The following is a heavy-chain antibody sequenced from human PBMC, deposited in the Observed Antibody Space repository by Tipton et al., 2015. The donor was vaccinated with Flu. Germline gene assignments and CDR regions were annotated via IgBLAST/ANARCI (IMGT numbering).Heavy chain of an antibody. Sequence: QLVQSGAEVKKPGASVKVSCKASGYTFTSSGISWVRQAPGQGLEWMGWSSAYNGDANYAQKLQGRVTMTTDTSTSTAYMELRSLRSDDTAVYYCARDRITVIVVVVDAFDIWGQGTMVTVSS. V-gene: IGHV1-18*01. CDR2: SSAYNGDA. D-gene: IGHD3-22*01. J-gene: IGHJ3*02. CDR3: ARDRITVIVVVVDAFDI. CDR1: GYTFTSSG.